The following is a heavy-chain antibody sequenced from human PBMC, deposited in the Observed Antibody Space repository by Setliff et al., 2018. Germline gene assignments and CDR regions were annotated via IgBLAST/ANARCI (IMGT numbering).Heavy chain of an antibody. CDR1: GFTFDDYT. Sequence: GGSLRLSCAASGFTFDDYTMHWVRQAPGKGLEWVSLISWDGGSTYYADSVKGRFTISRDNSKNSLYLQMNSLRAEDAAVYYCARDYHGSGRTHTMDVWGQGTTVTVSS. V-gene: IGHV3-43*01. D-gene: IGHD3-10*01. J-gene: IGHJ6*02. CDR2: ISWDGGST. CDR3: ARDYHGSGRTHTMDV.